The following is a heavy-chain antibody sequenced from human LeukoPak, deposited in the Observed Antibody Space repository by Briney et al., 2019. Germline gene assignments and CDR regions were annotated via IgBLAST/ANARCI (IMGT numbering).Heavy chain of an antibody. CDR2: ISGSGGST. J-gene: IGHJ4*02. CDR3: ARAPGYCGGGSCYDY. CDR1: GFTFSNYA. V-gene: IGHV3-23*01. Sequence: GGSLRLSCAASGFTFSNYAMSWVRQAPGKGLEWVSLISGSGGSTNYADSVKGRFSISRDNSKNTVYLQMKSLRADDTALYYCARAPGYCGGGSCYDYWGQGTLVTVSS. D-gene: IGHD2-15*01.